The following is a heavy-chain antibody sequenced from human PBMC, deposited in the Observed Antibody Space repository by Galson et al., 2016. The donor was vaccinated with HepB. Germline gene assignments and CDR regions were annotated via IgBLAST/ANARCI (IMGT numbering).Heavy chain of an antibody. V-gene: IGHV3-30*03. J-gene: IGHJ4*02. CDR3: ARDRGYSSHFDS. Sequence: LRLSCSASGFGFRSYGMRWVRQAPGKGLEWVAGISYDGTNTYYADSVKGRFTISRDNSKNTLYLQMNSLKSQDTAVYYCARDRGYSSHFDSWGQGTLVTVSS. D-gene: IGHD2-15*01. CDR2: ISYDGTNT. CDR1: GFGFRSYG.